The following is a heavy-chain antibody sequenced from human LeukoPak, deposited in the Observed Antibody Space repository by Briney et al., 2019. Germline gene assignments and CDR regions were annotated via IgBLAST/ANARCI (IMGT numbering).Heavy chain of an antibody. V-gene: IGHV3-23*01. D-gene: IGHD1-26*01. J-gene: IGHJ4*02. Sequence: GGSLRLSCAASGFTFSSIAMSWVRQAPDKGLEWVSTISGSGGGTYYADSVKGRFTISRDDSKNTPYLQMNSLRADDTAVYYCAKDLGRYRNNFFDYWGQGNLVTSST. CDR1: GFTFSSIA. CDR3: AKDLGRYRNNFFDY. CDR2: ISGSGGGT.